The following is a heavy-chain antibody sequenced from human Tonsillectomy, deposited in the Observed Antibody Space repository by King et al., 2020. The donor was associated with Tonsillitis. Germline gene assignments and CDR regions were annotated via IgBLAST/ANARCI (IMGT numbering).Heavy chain of an antibody. J-gene: IGHJ4*02. CDR2: ISGSGGST. V-gene: IGHV3-23*04. D-gene: IGHD4-17*01. CDR1: GFTFSSYA. CDR3: AKNTYGVTTVTWATDY. Sequence: VQLVESGGGLVQPGGPLRLSCAASGFTFSSYAMSWVRQAPGKGLEWVSGISGSGGSTYYADSVKGRFTISRDNSKNTLYLQMNSLTVEDTAVYYCAKNTYGVTTVTWATDYWGQGTLVVVSP.